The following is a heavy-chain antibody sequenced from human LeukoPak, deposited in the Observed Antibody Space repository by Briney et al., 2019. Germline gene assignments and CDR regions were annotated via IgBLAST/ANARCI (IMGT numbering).Heavy chain of an antibody. Sequence: GASVKVSCKAPGYTFTSYGISWVRQAPGQGLEWMGWISAYNGNTNYAQKLQGRVTMTTDTSTSTAYMELRSLRSDDTAVYYCARTLGGDYAVYFDYWGQGTLVTVSS. D-gene: IGHD4-17*01. J-gene: IGHJ4*02. CDR2: ISAYNGNT. V-gene: IGHV1-18*04. CDR3: ARTLGGDYAVYFDY. CDR1: GYTFTSYG.